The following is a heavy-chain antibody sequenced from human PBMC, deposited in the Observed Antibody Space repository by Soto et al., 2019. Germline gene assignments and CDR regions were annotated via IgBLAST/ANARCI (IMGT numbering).Heavy chain of an antibody. CDR3: ARDRYTTGWYYFDP. J-gene: IGHJ5*02. D-gene: IGHD6-19*01. CDR1: GGSMSSYY. Sequence: PSETLSLTCTVSGGSMSSYYLSWIRQPPGKGLEWIGYIYYGGSTNYNPSLKSRVTISLDTSQNQFSLKLSSVTAADTAVYYCARDRYTTGWYYFDPWGQGTLVTVYS. CDR2: IYYGGST. V-gene: IGHV4-59*01.